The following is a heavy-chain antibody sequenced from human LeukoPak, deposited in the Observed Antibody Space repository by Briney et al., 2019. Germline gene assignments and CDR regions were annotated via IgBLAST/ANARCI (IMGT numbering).Heavy chain of an antibody. CDR2: IYYSGST. CDR1: CGSISSYY. Sequence: KPSETPSLTYTVPCGSISSYYWSWIRQPPGKGLEWIGYIYYSGSTNYNPSLKSRVTISVDTSKNQFSLKLSSVTAADTAVYYCARDRYYMDVWGKGTTVTVSS. V-gene: IGHV4-59*01. J-gene: IGHJ6*03. CDR3: ARDRYYMDV.